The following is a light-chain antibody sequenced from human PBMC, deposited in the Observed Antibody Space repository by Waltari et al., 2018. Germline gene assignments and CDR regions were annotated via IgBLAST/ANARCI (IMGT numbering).Light chain of an antibody. V-gene: IGKV3-20*01. CDR3: QQYATSPRT. CDR1: QSVASSY. CDR2: GGS. J-gene: IGKJ1*01. Sequence: IVLTQSPGTVSLSPGEGATPSCRASQSVASSYVAWYQQKPGQAPRLLIYGGSGRATGSPDRFSGSWSETDFSLTISRVRPEDSAVYYCQQYATSPRTFGQGTKVEIK.